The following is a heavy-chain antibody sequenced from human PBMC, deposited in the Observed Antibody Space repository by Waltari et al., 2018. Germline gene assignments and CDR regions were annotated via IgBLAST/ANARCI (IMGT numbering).Heavy chain of an antibody. CDR3: ASFGRGIAARPAPYFQH. Sequence: QVQLVQSGAEVKKPGASVKVSCKASGYTFTGYYMHWVRQAPGQGLEWMGRINPNSGGTNYAQKFQGRVTMTRDTSISTAYMELSRLRSDDTAVYYCASFGRGIAARPAPYFQHWGQGTLVTVSS. CDR1: GYTFTGYY. D-gene: IGHD6-6*01. CDR2: INPNSGGT. V-gene: IGHV1-2*06. J-gene: IGHJ1*01.